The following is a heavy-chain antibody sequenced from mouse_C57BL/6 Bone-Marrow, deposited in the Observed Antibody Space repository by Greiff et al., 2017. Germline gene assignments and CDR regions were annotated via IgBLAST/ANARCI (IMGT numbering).Heavy chain of an antibody. CDR1: GFNIKDDY. CDR3: TREAWFAY. J-gene: IGHJ3*01. CDR2: IDPENGDT. V-gene: IGHV14-4*01. Sequence: EVQLQQSGAELVRPGASVKLSCTASGFNIKDDYMHWVKQRPEQGLEWIGWIDPENGDTEYASKVQGKATITADTSSNTAYLQLSSLTSEDTAVYYCTREAWFAYWGQGTLVTVSA.